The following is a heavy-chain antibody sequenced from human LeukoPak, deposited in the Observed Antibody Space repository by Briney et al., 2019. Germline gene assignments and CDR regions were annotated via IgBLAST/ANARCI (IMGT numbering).Heavy chain of an antibody. CDR2: IYPGDSDT. Sequence: GESLKISCKGSGYSFTSYWIGWVRQMPGKGLGWMGIIYPGDSDTRYSPSFQGQVTISADKSISTAYLQWSSLKASDTAMYYCARQIVVSTDHNWFDPWGQGTLVTVSS. V-gene: IGHV5-51*01. D-gene: IGHD2-2*01. CDR3: ARQIVVSTDHNWFDP. J-gene: IGHJ5*02. CDR1: GYSFTSYW.